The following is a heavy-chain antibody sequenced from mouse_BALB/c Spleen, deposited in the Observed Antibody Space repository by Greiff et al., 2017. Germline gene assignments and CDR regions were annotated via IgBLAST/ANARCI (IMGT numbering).Heavy chain of an antibody. CDR2: ISSGGSYT. D-gene: IGHD4-1*01. V-gene: IGHV5-9-4*01. CDR1: GFTFSSYA. J-gene: IGHJ2*01. Sequence: EVMLVESGGGLVKPGGSLKLSCAASGFTFSSYAMSWVRQSPEKRLEWVAEISSGGSYTYYPDTVTGRFTISRDNAKNTLYLEMSSLRSEDTAMYYCARKILGLDYWGQGTTLTVSS. CDR3: ARKILGLDY.